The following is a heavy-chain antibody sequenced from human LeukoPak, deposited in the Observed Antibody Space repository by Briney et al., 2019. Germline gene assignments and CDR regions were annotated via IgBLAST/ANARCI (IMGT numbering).Heavy chain of an antibody. CDR1: GYTFTSTG. CDR2: ISAHNNNT. D-gene: IGHD2-15*01. J-gene: IGHJ3*02. Sequence: ASVKVSCKASGYTFTSTGISWVRQAPGQGLEWMGWISAHNNNTDYEQKLQGRVTMTTDTSTSTAYMELRSLRFEDTALYYCARGVGSAFDIWGQGTMVTVPS. CDR3: ARGVGSAFDI. V-gene: IGHV1-18*01.